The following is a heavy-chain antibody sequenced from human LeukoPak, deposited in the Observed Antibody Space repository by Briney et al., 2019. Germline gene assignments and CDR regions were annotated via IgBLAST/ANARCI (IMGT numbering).Heavy chain of an antibody. Sequence: GGSLRLSCAASGFTFSSYAMSWVRQAPGKGLEWVSAISGSGGSTYYADSVKGRFTISRDNSKNTLYLQMNSLRAEDTAVYHCAEYSSGWFDAFDIWGQGTMVTVSS. V-gene: IGHV3-23*01. CDR1: GFTFSSYA. J-gene: IGHJ3*02. CDR3: AEYSSGWFDAFDI. D-gene: IGHD6-19*01. CDR2: ISGSGGST.